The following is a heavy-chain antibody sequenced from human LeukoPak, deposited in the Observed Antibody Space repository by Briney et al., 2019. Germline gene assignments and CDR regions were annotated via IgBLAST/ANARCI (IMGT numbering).Heavy chain of an antibody. CDR2: VRSKADNYAT. J-gene: IGHJ4*02. CDR1: GFTFSGSH. CDR3: SRQTNSCHDY. D-gene: IGHD2-2*01. V-gene: IGHV3-73*01. Sequence: GGSLKLSCAPSGFTFSGSHMHWVRQASGKGLEWVGHVRSKADNYATAYAASVKGRFTISRDDSKNTAYLQMNSLKTEDTAVYYCSRQTNSCHDYWGQGTLVTVSS.